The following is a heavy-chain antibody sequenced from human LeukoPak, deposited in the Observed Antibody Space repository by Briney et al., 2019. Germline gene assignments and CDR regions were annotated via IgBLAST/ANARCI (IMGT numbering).Heavy chain of an antibody. D-gene: IGHD3-10*01. CDR2: IRYDGSNK. J-gene: IGHJ5*02. V-gene: IGHV3-30*02. CDR3: AKSYGSGSYYILDP. CDR1: GFTFSNYG. Sequence: GGSLRLSCAASGFTFSNYGMHWVRQAPGKGLEWVAFIRYDGSNKYYADSAKGRFTISRDNSKNTLYLQMNSLRAEDTAVYYCAKSYGSGSYYILDPWGQGTLVTVSS.